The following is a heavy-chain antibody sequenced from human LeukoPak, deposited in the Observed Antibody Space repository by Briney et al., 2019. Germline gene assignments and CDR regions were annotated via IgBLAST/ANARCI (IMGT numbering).Heavy chain of an antibody. CDR2: ISYDGSNK. J-gene: IGHJ6*02. Sequence: GGSLRLSCAASGFTFSSYGMHWVRQAPGKGLEWVAVISYDGSNKYYADSVKGRFTISRDNSKNTLYLQMNSLRAEDTAVYYCAKASSGYDSRSMDVWGQGTTVTVSS. D-gene: IGHD5-12*01. V-gene: IGHV3-30*18. CDR1: GFTFSSYG. CDR3: AKASSGYDSRSMDV.